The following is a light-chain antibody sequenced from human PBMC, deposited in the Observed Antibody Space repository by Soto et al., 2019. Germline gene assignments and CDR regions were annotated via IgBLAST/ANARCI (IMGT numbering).Light chain of an antibody. V-gene: IGKV1-5*01. CDR2: DVS. J-gene: IGKJ2*03. Sequence: DIPMTQSPSTLYASVGDRVTSTCQASQSVGGWLAWYQQKPGKAPSLLIFDVSRLEIGVPSRFRGSGSGTDFTLTITSLQADDFATYYCQQSKTYFYSFGQGTKLQI. CDR3: QQSKTYFYS. CDR1: QSVGGW.